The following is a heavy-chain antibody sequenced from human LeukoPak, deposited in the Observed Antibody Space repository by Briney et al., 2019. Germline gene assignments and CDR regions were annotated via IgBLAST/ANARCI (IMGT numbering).Heavy chain of an antibody. Sequence: GGSLRLPCAASGFTFTTYWMNWVRQAPGKGLEWVASIKQDGSEKQYVDSVKGRFTISRDNAKNSLYLYMNSLRVEDTAVYYCARDHFVDGSNSRIFFASWGQGTLVTVSS. CDR2: IKQDGSEK. CDR1: GFTFTTYW. D-gene: IGHD5-24*01. CDR3: ARDHFVDGSNSRIFFAS. V-gene: IGHV3-7*01. J-gene: IGHJ4*02.